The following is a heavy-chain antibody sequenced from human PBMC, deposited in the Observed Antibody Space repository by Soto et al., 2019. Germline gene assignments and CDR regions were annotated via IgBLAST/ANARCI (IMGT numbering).Heavy chain of an antibody. CDR2: IIPIFGTA. V-gene: IGHV1-69*06. CDR3: AREEYYYDGSGYYPDAFDI. CDR1: GGTFSSYA. J-gene: IGHJ3*02. Sequence: ASVKVSCKASGGTFSSYAISWVRQAPGQGLEWMGGIIPIFGTANYAQKFQGRVTITADKSTSTAYMELSSLRSEDTAVYYCAREEYYYDGSGYYPDAFDIWGQGTMVTVSS. D-gene: IGHD3-22*01.